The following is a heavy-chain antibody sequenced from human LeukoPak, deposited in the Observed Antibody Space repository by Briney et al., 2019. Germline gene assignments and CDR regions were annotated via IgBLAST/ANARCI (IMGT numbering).Heavy chain of an antibody. D-gene: IGHD3-22*01. CDR1: GGSISSYY. CDR3: ARELRYYDSSGYYHNWFDP. J-gene: IGHJ5*02. CDR2: IYYSGST. V-gene: IGHV4-59*12. Sequence: SETLSLTCTVSGGSISSYYWSWIRQPPGKGLEWIGYIYYSGSTNYNPSLKSRVTISVDTSRNQFSLKLSSVTAADTAVYYCARELRYYDSSGYYHNWFDPWGQGTLVTVSS.